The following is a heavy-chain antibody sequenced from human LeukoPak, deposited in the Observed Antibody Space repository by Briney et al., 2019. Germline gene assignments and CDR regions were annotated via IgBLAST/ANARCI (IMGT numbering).Heavy chain of an antibody. CDR3: ARVETAMMRV. CDR2: VSHSAST. V-gene: IGHV4-38-2*02. J-gene: IGHJ4*02. CDR1: GFSLSGGYF. Sequence: PSETLSLTCSVSGFSLSGGYFWGWIRQSPGKGLEWIGSVSHSASTYYNPSLKSRVTMSIDTSKNQFSLKLKSVTAADTAVYYCARVETAMMRVWGQGILVTVSA. D-gene: IGHD5-18*01.